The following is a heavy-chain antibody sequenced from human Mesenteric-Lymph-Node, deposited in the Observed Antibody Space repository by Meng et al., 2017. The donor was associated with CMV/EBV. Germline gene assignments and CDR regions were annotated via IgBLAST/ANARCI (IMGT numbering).Heavy chain of an antibody. Sequence: SVKVSCKASGGTFSTYTITWVRQAPGQGLEWMGRIIPILGIANYTQKFQGRFRITADKSTGTAYMDLTGLKTDDTAVYYCALNGHSGYSHWGQGTLVTVSS. D-gene: IGHD5-12*01. CDR3: ALNGHSGYSH. CDR1: GGTFSTYT. V-gene: IGHV1-69*02. J-gene: IGHJ4*02. CDR2: IIPILGIA.